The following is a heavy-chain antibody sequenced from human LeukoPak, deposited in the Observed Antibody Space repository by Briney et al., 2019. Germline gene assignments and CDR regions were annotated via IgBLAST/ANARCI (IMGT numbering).Heavy chain of an antibody. Sequence: SETLSLTCAVSGGSISSGGYSWSWIRQPPGQGLEWIGYIYHSGSTYYNPSLKSRVTISVDRSKNQFSLKLSSVTAADTAVYYCARGLYEGSFDYWGQGTLVTVSS. CDR2: IYHSGST. CDR3: ARGLYEGSFDY. J-gene: IGHJ4*02. D-gene: IGHD3-3*01. CDR1: GGSISSGGYS. V-gene: IGHV4-30-2*01.